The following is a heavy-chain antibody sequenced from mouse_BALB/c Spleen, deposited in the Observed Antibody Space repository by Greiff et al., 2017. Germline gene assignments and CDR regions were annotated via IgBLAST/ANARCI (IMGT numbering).Heavy chain of an antibody. CDR2: ISSGGSYT. V-gene: IGHV5-6*01. CDR3: ARQELGLRWFAY. CDR1: GFTFSSYG. D-gene: IGHD3-1*01. J-gene: IGHJ3*01. Sequence: DVHLVESGGDLVKPGGSLKLSCAASGFTFSSYGMSWVRQTPDKRLEWVATISSGGSYTYYPDSVKGRFTISRDNAKNTLYLQMSSLKSEDTAMYYCARQELGLRWFAYWGQGTLVTVSA.